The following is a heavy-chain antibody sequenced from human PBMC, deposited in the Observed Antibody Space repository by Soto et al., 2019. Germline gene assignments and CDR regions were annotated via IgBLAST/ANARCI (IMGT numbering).Heavy chain of an antibody. V-gene: IGHV4-28*05. CDR3: ATLPPRIVVVMTDLPT. J-gene: IGHJ5*02. Sequence: PSETLSLTCRVSGYFISSSHWWGWIRQPPGEGLEWIGHINYSGSFYHDPSLKSRVTMSLDTSKHQFSLRLSSVTAADTAVYYCATLPPRIVVVMTDLPTWGQGTLVTVSS. D-gene: IGHD2-15*01. CDR1: GYFISSSHW. CDR2: INYSGSF.